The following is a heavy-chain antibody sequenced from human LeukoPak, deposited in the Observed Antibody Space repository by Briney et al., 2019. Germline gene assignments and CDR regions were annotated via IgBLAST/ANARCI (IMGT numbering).Heavy chain of an antibody. CDR3: AKDREGTTFDN. CDR1: GFTFSNYD. J-gene: IGHJ4*02. D-gene: IGHD1-7*01. CDR2: ISYDGSNK. Sequence: GRSLRLSCVASGFTFSNYDMHWVRQAPGKGLEWVAVISYDGSNKYYADSVKGRFTISRDNSKNTVYLQMNSLRAEDTAVYYCAKDREGTTFDNWGQGTLVTASS. V-gene: IGHV3-30*18.